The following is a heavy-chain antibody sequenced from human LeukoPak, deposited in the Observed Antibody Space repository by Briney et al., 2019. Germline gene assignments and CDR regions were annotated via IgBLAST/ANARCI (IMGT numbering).Heavy chain of an antibody. V-gene: IGHV4-59*01. Sequence: PSETLSLTCTVSGASITSYYWNWVRQPPGKGLEWIGYFYYSGCDNYNPSLKSRITISVDTSKNQFSLKLSSVTAADTAVYYCVRGFCSGATCYHFDYWGEGTLVTVSS. CDR2: FYYSGCD. CDR1: GASITSYY. J-gene: IGHJ4*02. CDR3: VRGFCSGATCYHFDY. D-gene: IGHD2-15*01.